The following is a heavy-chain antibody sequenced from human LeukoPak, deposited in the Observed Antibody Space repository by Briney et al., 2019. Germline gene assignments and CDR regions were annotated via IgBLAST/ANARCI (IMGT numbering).Heavy chain of an antibody. D-gene: IGHD3-3*01. CDR1: GGSFSGYY. CDR3: ARNRNGWVFGGPYDY. CDR2: INHSGST. V-gene: IGHV4-34*01. Sequence: PSETLSLTCAVYGGSFSGYYWSWTRQPPGKGLEWIGEINHSGSTNYNPSLKSRVTISVDTSKNQFSLKLSSVTAADTAVYYCARNRNGWVFGGPYDYWGQGTLVTVSS. J-gene: IGHJ4*02.